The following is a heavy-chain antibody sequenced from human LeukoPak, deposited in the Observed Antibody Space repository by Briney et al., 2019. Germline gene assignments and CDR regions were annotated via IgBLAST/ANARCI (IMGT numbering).Heavy chain of an antibody. CDR1: GFMFDNYA. CDR2: ISGSGTST. J-gene: IGHJ4*02. V-gene: IGHV3-23*01. Sequence: GGSLRLSCAASGFMFDNYAMNWVRQAPGKGLEWVSTISGSGTSTYYKGSVKGRFTISRDNSKNTLYLQMHSLRAEDTAVYYCAKRGRACTSMRCNIENWGQGTLVTVSS. CDR3: AKRGRACTSMRCNIEN. D-gene: IGHD2-2*01.